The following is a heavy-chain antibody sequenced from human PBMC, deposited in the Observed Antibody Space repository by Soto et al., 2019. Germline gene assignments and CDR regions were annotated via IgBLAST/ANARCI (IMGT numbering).Heavy chain of an antibody. CDR2: LSSSHSYI. J-gene: IGHJ6*02. V-gene: IGHV3-21*01. CDR1: GFSFTSYS. CDR3: ARDLHRRHVSSTSCYTDCDHYSMVL. Sequence: EGSPRLYCSTSGFSFTSYSMTWVRPGPGEGLEWVSSLSSSHSYIYYADSVKGRFTLSRDNAKNSLFLQMNTPRAQDTAVDYWARDLHRRHVSSTSCYTDCDHYSMVLWGQGTTVTVSS. D-gene: IGHD2-2*02.